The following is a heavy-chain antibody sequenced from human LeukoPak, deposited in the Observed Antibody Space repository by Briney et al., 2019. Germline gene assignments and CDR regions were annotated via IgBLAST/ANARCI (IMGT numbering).Heavy chain of an antibody. Sequence: PSETLSLTCAVYGGSFSGYYWSWIRQPSGKGLEWIGEINHSGSTNYNPSLKSRVTISVDTSKNQFSLKLSSVTAADTAVYYCARGLGYSYGPNSFDYWGQGTLVTVSS. CDR2: INHSGST. CDR3: ARGLGYSYGPNSFDY. CDR1: GGSFSGYY. D-gene: IGHD5-18*01. J-gene: IGHJ4*02. V-gene: IGHV4-34*01.